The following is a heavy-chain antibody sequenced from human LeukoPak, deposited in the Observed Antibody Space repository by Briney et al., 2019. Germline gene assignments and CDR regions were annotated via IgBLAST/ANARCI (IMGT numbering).Heavy chain of an antibody. CDR2: IYSDGST. CDR3: ARELREHGVFDI. CDR1: GFTVSSNY. J-gene: IGHJ3*02. Sequence: TGGSLRLSCAASGFTVSSNYMSWVRQAPGTGLEWVSEIYSDGSTYYAASVKGRFSISRDNSKNTVYLQMNSLRAEDTAIYYCARELREHGVFDIWGQGTMVTVSS. V-gene: IGHV3-53*01. D-gene: IGHD1-26*01.